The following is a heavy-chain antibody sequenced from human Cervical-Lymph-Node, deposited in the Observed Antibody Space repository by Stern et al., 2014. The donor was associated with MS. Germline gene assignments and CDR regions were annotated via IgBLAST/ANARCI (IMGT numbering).Heavy chain of an antibody. D-gene: IGHD2-2*01. J-gene: IGHJ2*01. CDR2: IYGDDDE. CDR3: AHRQGFCDTISCSHWYFDL. Sequence: EESGPTLVKPTQTLTLTCTFSGFSLTTSDVGVGWIRQPPGKALEWLALIYGDDDERYSPSLKSRLTITKDTSKNQVVLTMTNMDPVDTATYYCAHRQGFCDTISCSHWYFDLWGRGTLVTVSS. CDR1: GFSLTTSDVG. V-gene: IGHV2-5*02.